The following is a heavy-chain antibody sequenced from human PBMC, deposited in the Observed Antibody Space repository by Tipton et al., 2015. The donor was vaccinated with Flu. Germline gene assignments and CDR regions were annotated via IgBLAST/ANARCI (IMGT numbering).Heavy chain of an antibody. CDR2: IRSKTYGGTT. D-gene: IGHD4-17*01. CDR1: GFTFGTSA. J-gene: IGHJ6*02. Sequence: SLRLSCAASGFTFGTSAIAWVRQAPGKGLEWVGLIRSKTYGGTTEYAASVRGRFSISRDDSRNTGYLQLNSLRTEDTAVYYCARDPVMTTVTPHHYYGMDIWGQGTTVTVSS. V-gene: IGHV3-49*04. CDR3: ARDPVMTTVTPHHYYGMDI.